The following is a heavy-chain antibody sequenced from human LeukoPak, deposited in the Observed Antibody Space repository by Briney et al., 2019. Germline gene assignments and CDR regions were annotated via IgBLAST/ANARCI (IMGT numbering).Heavy chain of an antibody. D-gene: IGHD6-19*01. J-gene: IGHJ4*02. CDR2: VIPMFGIA. V-gene: IGHV1-69*13. CDR1: GGTFSRYA. Sequence: SVKVSCKASGGTFSRYAISWVRQAPGQGLEWMGGVIPMFGIANYAQKFQGRVTITADESTSTAYMELSSLRSEDTAVYYCARDRPYTGGWRGFDYWGQGTLVTVSS. CDR3: ARDRPYTGGWRGFDY.